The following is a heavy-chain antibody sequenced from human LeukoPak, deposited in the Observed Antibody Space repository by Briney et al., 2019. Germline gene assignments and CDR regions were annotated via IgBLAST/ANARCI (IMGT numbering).Heavy chain of an antibody. CDR1: GFTFTSSA. D-gene: IGHD3-22*01. CDR2: IVVGSGNT. V-gene: IGHV1-58*02. CDR3: AREIGSGYYHYFDY. Sequence: SVKVSCKASGFTFTSSAMQWVRQARGQRLEWIGWIVVGSGNTNYAQKFQERVTITRDMSTSTAYMELSSLRSEDTAVYYCAREIGSGYYHYFDYWGQGTLVSVSS. J-gene: IGHJ4*02.